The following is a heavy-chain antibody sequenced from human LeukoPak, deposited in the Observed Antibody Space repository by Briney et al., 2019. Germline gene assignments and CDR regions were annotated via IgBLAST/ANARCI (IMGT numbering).Heavy chain of an antibody. J-gene: IGHJ4*02. Sequence: GGSLRLSCAASEFTFSSYGMHWVRQAPGKGLEWVAFISYDGRNKYYADSVKGRFTISRDYSKNTLYLQMNSLRAEDTAVYYCAKAESGGIYDSSGSFDYWGQGTLVTVSS. CDR2: ISYDGRNK. V-gene: IGHV3-30*18. CDR1: EFTFSSYG. D-gene: IGHD3-22*01. CDR3: AKAESGGIYDSSGSFDY.